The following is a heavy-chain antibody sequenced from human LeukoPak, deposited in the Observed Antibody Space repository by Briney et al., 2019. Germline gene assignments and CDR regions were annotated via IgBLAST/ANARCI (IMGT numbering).Heavy chain of an antibody. CDR2: IYYSGGT. Sequence: SETLSLTCTVSGGSISSGDYYWSWIRQPPGKGLEWIGYIYYSGGTYSNPSLKSRVTMSVDTSKNQFSLKLSSVTAADTAVYYCASSAYDFWSGYRDYWGQGTLVTASS. D-gene: IGHD3-3*01. CDR3: ASSAYDFWSGYRDY. J-gene: IGHJ4*02. CDR1: GGSISSGDYY. V-gene: IGHV4-30-4*08.